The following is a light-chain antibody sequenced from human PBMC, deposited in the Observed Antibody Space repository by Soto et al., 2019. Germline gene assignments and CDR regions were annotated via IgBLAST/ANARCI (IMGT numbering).Light chain of an antibody. CDR1: QGIRDA. J-gene: IGKJ2*01. CDR2: SAS. Sequence: DIQMTQSPSSLSASVGDRVTITCRASQGIRDALGWYQQKPGKVPKRLIYSASSLQNGVPSRFSGSGSETVFTLTISSLQPEDFATYFCLQHSDYPFTIGQRTRLEI. V-gene: IGKV1-17*01. CDR3: LQHSDYPFT.